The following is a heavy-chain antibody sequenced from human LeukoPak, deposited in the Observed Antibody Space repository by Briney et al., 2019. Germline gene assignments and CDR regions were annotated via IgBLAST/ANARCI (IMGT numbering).Heavy chain of an antibody. D-gene: IGHD3-10*01. CDR3: GKGTRGVIIPNFDY. Sequence: PGRSLRLSCAASGFTFSSYGMHWVRQAPGKGLEWVAVISYDGSNKYYADSVKGRFTISRDNSKNTLYLQMNSLRAEDTAVYYCGKGTRGVIIPNFDYWGQGALVTVSS. CDR1: GFTFSSYG. V-gene: IGHV3-30*18. J-gene: IGHJ4*02. CDR2: ISYDGSNK.